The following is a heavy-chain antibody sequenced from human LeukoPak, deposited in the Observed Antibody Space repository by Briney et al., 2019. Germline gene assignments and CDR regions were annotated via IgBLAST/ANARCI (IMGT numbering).Heavy chain of an antibody. Sequence: SETLSLTCTVSGGSISSYYWSWIRQPPGKGLEWIGYIYYSGSTNYNPSLKSRVTISVDTTKNQFSLKLSSVTAADTAVYYCARVRDTIFGVVPLDAFDIWGQGTMVTVSS. CDR2: IYYSGST. J-gene: IGHJ3*02. D-gene: IGHD3-3*01. CDR1: GGSISSYY. V-gene: IGHV4-59*01. CDR3: ARVRDTIFGVVPLDAFDI.